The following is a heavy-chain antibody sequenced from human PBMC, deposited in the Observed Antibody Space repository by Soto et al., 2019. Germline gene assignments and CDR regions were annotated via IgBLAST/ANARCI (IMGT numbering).Heavy chain of an antibody. D-gene: IGHD2-15*01. V-gene: IGHV1-18*01. CDR1: GYTFTTHG. CDR2: VSGDNGHT. J-gene: IGHJ5*02. Sequence: QVQLVQSGAEVKKPGASVKVSCKASGYTFTTHGISWVRQAPGQGLEWMGWVSGDNGHTNYAQSLQGRGTTTTDTSTNTAYRELGSLRSDDPAVYYCAGHLGYCRSGTCYREWFDPWGQGTLVTVSS. CDR3: AGHLGYCRSGTCYREWFDP.